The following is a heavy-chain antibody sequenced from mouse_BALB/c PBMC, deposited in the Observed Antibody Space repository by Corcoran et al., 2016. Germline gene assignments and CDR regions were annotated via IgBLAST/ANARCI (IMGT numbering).Heavy chain of an antibody. V-gene: IGHV1S136*01. Sequence: EVQLQQSGPELVKPGASGKMSCKASGYTFTSYVMHWVKQKPGQGLEWIGYIYPYNDDTKYNEEFKGKATLTTDKSSSTAYMELSSLTSEDSAVYYCAREVPGGYPFDYWGQGTTLAVSS. D-gene: IGHD2-2*01. CDR1: GYTFTSYV. CDR2: IYPYNDDT. J-gene: IGHJ2*01. CDR3: AREVPGGYPFDY.